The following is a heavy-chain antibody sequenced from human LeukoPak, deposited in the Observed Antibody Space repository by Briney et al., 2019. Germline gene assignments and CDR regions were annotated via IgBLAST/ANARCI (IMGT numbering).Heavy chain of an antibody. CDR2: ISDHNGNP. CDR1: GYIFTTYG. CDR3: ARDSILGAPYTDY. Sequence: RASVKVSCRASGYIFTTYGISWVRQAPGQGLEWLGWISDHNGNPDYAEKFQGRVTLTTDPPTSTAYMELTSLRSDDTAVYYCARDSILGAPYTDYWGQGTLVTVSS. J-gene: IGHJ4*02. D-gene: IGHD2-21*01. V-gene: IGHV1-18*01.